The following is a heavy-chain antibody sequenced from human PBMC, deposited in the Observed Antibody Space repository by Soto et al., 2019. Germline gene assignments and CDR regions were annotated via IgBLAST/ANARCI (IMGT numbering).Heavy chain of an antibody. D-gene: IGHD4-17*01. CDR2: IVVGSGNT. J-gene: IGHJ6*02. Sequence: SVKVSCQASGFTFTSSAVQWVRQPSGQRHEWIGWIVVGSGNTNYAQKFQERVTSTRDMSTSTAYMELSSLRSEDTAVYYCAADGPSDYAYYYDYGMDVWGQGTTVTVS. V-gene: IGHV1-58*01. CDR1: GFTFTSSA. CDR3: AADGPSDYAYYYDYGMDV.